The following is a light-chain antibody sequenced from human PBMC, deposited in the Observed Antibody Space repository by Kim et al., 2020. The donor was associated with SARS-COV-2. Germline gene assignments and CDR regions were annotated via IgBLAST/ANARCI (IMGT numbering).Light chain of an antibody. CDR1: SSDIGTNY. J-gene: IGLJ1*01. V-gene: IGLV1-47*02. Sequence: QSVLTQPPSASGTPGQRVTTPCSGSSSDIGTNYVYWYQQLPGAAPKLLIFSNNQRPSGVPDRFSGSKSGSSASLAISGLRSEDEADYYCAAWDGRLSAYVFGTGTKVTVL. CDR3: AAWDGRLSAYV. CDR2: SNN.